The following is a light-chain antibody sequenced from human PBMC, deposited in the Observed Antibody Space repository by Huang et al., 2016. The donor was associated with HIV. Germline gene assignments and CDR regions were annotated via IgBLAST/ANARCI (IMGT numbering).Light chain of an antibody. V-gene: IGKV1-39*01. CDR1: QSISSY. CDR3: QQSYSTPPWT. CDR2: AAS. Sequence: DIQMTQSPSSLSAFVGDRVTITCRASQSISSYLNWYQQKPGKAPKLLIYAASSLQSGGPSRCSGSGSGTDFTLIITSLQPEDFATYYCQQSYSTPPWTFGQGTKVEIK. J-gene: IGKJ1*01.